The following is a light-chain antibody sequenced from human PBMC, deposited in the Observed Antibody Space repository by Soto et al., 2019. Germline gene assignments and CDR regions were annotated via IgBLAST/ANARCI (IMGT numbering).Light chain of an antibody. V-gene: IGKV3-15*01. CDR3: QQYDYWPPYT. J-gene: IGKJ2*01. CDR2: GAS. CDR1: QSIRDN. Sequence: EIVMTQSPATLSVSPGERAIVSCRASQSIRDNLAWYQQTPGRAPRLLIYGASIRATGVPARFSGSGSGTEFALTISSLQSEAFAVYYCQQYDYWPPYTFGQGTKVEIK.